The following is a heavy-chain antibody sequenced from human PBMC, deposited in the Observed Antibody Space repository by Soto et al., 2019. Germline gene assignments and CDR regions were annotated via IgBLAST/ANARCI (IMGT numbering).Heavy chain of an antibody. CDR1: GDSISDSSYY. CDR2: IYYSGST. D-gene: IGHD6-19*01. V-gene: IGHV4-39*01. Sequence: SETLALRYSVSGDSISDSSYYWGWIRQPPGKGLEWIGTIYYSGSTYYNPSLKSRVTISVDKSKNQFSLKLNSVTAADTAVYYCVRNAYLSGWIDYWGQGTLVTVFS. CDR3: VRNAYLSGWIDY. J-gene: IGHJ4*02.